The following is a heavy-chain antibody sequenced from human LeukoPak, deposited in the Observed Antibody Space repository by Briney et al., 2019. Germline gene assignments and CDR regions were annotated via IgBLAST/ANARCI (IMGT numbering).Heavy chain of an antibody. D-gene: IGHD3-22*01. CDR3: AAGYYDSSGYQELYYYYYMDV. V-gene: IGHV3-11*01. Sequence: GGSLRLSCAASGFTFSDYYMSWIRQAPGKGLEWVSYISSSGSTIYYADSVKGRFTISRDNARNSLYLQMNSLRAEDTAVYYCAAGYYDSSGYQELYYYYYMDVWGKGITVTVSS. J-gene: IGHJ6*03. CDR1: GFTFSDYY. CDR2: ISSSGSTI.